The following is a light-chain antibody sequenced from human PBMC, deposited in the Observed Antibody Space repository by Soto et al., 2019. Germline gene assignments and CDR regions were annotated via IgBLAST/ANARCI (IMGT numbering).Light chain of an antibody. Sequence: EIVLTQSPGTLSLSPGERATLSCRASQNINSRYLAWYQQKPGQAPRLLIYGTSSRATGIPDRFSGSGSGTDFPLTIIRLEPEDFAVYYCQQFGSSPGFTFGPGTKVDIK. CDR3: QQFGSSPGFT. J-gene: IGKJ3*01. CDR2: GTS. CDR1: QNINSRY. V-gene: IGKV3-20*01.